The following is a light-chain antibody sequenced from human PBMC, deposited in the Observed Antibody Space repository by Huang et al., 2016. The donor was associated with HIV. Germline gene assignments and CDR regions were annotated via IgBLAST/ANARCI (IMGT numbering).Light chain of an antibody. CDR2: GAS. Sequence: EIVLTQSPGTLFLSPGERATLSCRASPSVSSSYLAWYQQKPGQAPRLLIYGASSRATGIPDRFSGSGSGTDFTLTISRLEPEDFAVYYCQQYGSSPLFTFGPGTKVDIK. CDR1: PSVSSSY. CDR3: QQYGSSPLFT. J-gene: IGKJ3*01. V-gene: IGKV3-20*01.